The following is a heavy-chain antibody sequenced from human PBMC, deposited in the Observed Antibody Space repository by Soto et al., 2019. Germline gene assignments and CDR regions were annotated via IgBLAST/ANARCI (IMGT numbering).Heavy chain of an antibody. D-gene: IGHD6-19*01. CDR1: GYTFTDYY. V-gene: IGHV1-2*02. CDR3: ARDQSPSGGWPGMDV. CDR2: INPNSGGT. Sequence: ASVKVSCKASGYTFTDYYMHWVRKAPGQGLEWMGWINPNSGGTNYAQKFQGRVTMTRDTSISTAYMELNRLRSDDTAVYYCARDQSPSGGWPGMDVWGQGTTVTVSS. J-gene: IGHJ6*02.